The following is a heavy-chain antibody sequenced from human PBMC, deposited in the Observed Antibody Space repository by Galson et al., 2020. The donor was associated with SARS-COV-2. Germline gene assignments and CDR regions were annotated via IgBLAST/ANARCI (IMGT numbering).Heavy chain of an antibody. J-gene: IGHJ4*02. V-gene: IGHV3-48*03. Sequence: LSLTCAPSGFMLSSSDINWVRQVPGKGLEWLSHISKSTGTTYYADSVRGRFTSSIAAAKNSLYLQMNSLRTEDTAVYYCARDQDCAFDYWGQGTPVTVSS. CDR2: ISKSTGTT. CDR3: ARDQDCAFDY. CDR1: GFMLSSSD. D-gene: IGHD2-21*01.